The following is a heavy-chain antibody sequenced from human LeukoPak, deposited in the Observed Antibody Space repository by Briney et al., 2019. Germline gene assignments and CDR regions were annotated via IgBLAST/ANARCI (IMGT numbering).Heavy chain of an antibody. Sequence: SETLSRTCAVYGGSCSGYYWSWIRQPPGKGLEWIGEINHSGSTNYNPFLKSRVTISVDTSKNQFSLKLSSVTAADTAVYYCARRASGGYPYWYFDLWGRGTLVTVSS. CDR2: INHSGST. CDR3: ARRASGGYPYWYFDL. J-gene: IGHJ2*01. D-gene: IGHD3-22*01. V-gene: IGHV4-34*01. CDR1: GGSCSGYY.